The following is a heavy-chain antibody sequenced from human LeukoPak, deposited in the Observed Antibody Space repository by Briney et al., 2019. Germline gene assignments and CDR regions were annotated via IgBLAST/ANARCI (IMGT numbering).Heavy chain of an antibody. D-gene: IGHD3-10*02. CDR2: ISSSGSTI. CDR1: GFTFSSYE. CDR3: AELGITMIGGV. Sequence: GGSLRLSFAASGFTFSSYEMNWVCQAPGKGLEWVSYISSSGSTIYYADSVKGRFTISRDNAKNSLYLQMNSLRAEDTAVYYCAELGITMIGGVWGKGTTVTISS. V-gene: IGHV3-48*03. J-gene: IGHJ6*04.